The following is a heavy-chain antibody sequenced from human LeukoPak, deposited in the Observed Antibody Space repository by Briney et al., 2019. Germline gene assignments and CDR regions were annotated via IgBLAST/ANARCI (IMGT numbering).Heavy chain of an antibody. CDR3: ARDPDGPVRDAFDI. Sequence: GGSLRLSCAASGFTFSSYGMHWVRQAPGKGLEWVAYIQYDGSNQQYADSVKGRFTISRDNSKNTLYLQMNSLRAEDTAVYYCARDPDGPVRDAFDIWGQGTMVTVSS. V-gene: IGHV3-30*02. D-gene: IGHD1-1*01. CDR1: GFTFSSYG. J-gene: IGHJ3*02. CDR2: IQYDGSNQ.